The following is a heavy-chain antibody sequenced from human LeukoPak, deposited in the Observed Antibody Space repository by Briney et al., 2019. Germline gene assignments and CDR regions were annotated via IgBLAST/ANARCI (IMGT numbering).Heavy chain of an antibody. J-gene: IGHJ5*02. CDR2: IYSSGST. Sequence: PSETLSLTCTVSGVSISRGSYYRSWIRQPAGKGLETIGRIYSSGSTNYNPSLKSRLTMSVDTSKNQFSLKLRSVTAADTGVYYCAREGSSWGWFDPWGQGTLVTVSS. V-gene: IGHV4-61*02. D-gene: IGHD6-13*01. CDR3: AREGSSWGWFDP. CDR1: GVSISRGSYY.